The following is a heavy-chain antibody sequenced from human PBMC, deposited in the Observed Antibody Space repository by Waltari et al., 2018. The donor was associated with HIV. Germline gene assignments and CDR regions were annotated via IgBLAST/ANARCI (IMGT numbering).Heavy chain of an antibody. V-gene: IGHV2-5*01. CDR2: IYWNDDK. J-gene: IGHJ4*02. CDR1: GFSLSNSGVG. D-gene: IGHD5-18*01. Sequence: QITLKESVPTLVKPTQTLTLTCTFSGFSLSNSGVGVGCSRQHPGSALEWLALIYWNDDKRYSRSLKSMLTITKDTSKNQVVLTMTNMDPVDTATYYCAHRNPYYLDTAMVAFDYWGQGTLVTVSS. CDR3: AHRNPYYLDTAMVAFDY.